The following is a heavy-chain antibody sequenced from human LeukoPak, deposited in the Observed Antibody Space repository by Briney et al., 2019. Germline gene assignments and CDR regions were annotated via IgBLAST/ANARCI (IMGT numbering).Heavy chain of an antibody. J-gene: IGHJ4*02. CDR1: GFTFSSYA. CDR2: ISGSGGST. Sequence: GGSLRLSCAASGFTFSSYAMSWVRQAPGKGLEWVSAISGSGGSTYYADSVKGRFTISGDNSKNTLYLQMNSLRAEDTAVYYCAKAYIVGATPGIFDYWGQGTLVTVSS. CDR3: AKAYIVGATPGIFDY. V-gene: IGHV3-23*01. D-gene: IGHD1-26*01.